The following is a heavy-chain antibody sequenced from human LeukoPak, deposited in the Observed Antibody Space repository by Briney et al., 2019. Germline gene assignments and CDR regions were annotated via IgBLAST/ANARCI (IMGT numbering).Heavy chain of an antibody. CDR3: ARVAKRSLDYYGSGTGAFDI. CDR1: GYTFTSYD. Sequence: ASVKVSCKASGYTFTSYDINWVRQATGQGLEWMGWMNPNSGNTGYAQKFQGRVTMTRNTSISTAYMELSSLRSEDTAVYYCARVAKRSLDYYGSGTGAFDIWGQGTMVTVSS. D-gene: IGHD3-10*01. J-gene: IGHJ3*02. V-gene: IGHV1-8*01. CDR2: MNPNSGNT.